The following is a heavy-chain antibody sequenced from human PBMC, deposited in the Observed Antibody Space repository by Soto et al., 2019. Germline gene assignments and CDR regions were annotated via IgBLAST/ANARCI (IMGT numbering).Heavy chain of an antibody. D-gene: IGHD2-15*01. CDR1: GGSISSYY. Sequence: SETLSLTCTVSGGSISSYYWSWFRQPPGKGLEWIGYIYYSGSTNYNPSLKSRVTISVDTSKNQFSLKLSSVTAADTAVYYCARVRDCSGGTCYSWWFDPWGQGTLVTVS. J-gene: IGHJ5*02. CDR3: ARVRDCSGGTCYSWWFDP. CDR2: IYYSGST. V-gene: IGHV4-59*08.